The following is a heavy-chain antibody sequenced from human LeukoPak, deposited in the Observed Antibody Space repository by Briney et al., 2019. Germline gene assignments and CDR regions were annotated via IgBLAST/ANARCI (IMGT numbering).Heavy chain of an antibody. CDR1: GFTFSSYR. J-gene: IGHJ3*02. CDR2: ISSSSSTI. D-gene: IGHD4-17*01. CDR3: ARDQLRSDAFDI. V-gene: IGHV3-48*04. Sequence: PGGSLLLSCAASGFTFSSYRMNGGRPAPGRGVEGVSYISSSSSTIYYADSVKGRFTISRDNDKNSLYLQMNSLRAEDTAVYYCARDQLRSDAFDIWGQGTMVTVSS.